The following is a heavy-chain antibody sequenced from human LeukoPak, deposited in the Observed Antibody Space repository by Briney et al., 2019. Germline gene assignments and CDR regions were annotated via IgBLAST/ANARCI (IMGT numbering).Heavy chain of an antibody. CDR3: ARDRVGGYYDSSGYYGAFDI. J-gene: IGHJ3*02. V-gene: IGHV4-30-4*08. CDR1: GGSISSGAYY. D-gene: IGHD3-22*01. CDR2: IYYSGST. Sequence: SETLSLTCTVSGGSISSGAYYWRWIRQHPGKGLEWIGYIYYSGSTYYNPSLKSRVTTSVDTSKNQFSLKLNSVTAADTAVYYCARDRVGGYYDSSGYYGAFDIWGQGTMVTVSS.